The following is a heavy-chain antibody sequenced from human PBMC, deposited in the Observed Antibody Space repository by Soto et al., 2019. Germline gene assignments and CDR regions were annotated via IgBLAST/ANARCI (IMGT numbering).Heavy chain of an antibody. CDR2: IDSSGEK. CDR1: GLSISDSEMG. CDR3: ARRHLAVAVSPWFDP. Sequence: QVTLKESGPVLVKPTETLTLRCTVSGLSISDSEMGVSWIRQPPGKALEWLAHIDSSGEKSYRTFLKSRLTISKDTSTSQIVLIMTNMDPADTGTYYCARRHLAVAVSPWFDPWGQGILVTVSS. V-gene: IGHV2-26*01. J-gene: IGHJ5*02. D-gene: IGHD6-19*01.